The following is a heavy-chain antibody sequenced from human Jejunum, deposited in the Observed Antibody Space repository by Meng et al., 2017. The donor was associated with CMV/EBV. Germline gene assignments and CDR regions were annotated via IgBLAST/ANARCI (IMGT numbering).Heavy chain of an antibody. D-gene: IGHD6-19*01. J-gene: IGHJ4*02. V-gene: IGHV4-30-4*01. CDR1: GGSISSGDYY. CDR3: ARDRGYSSGWGVFDY. Sequence: QSQLECAGPGLVKPTPAPSLTCSVSGGSISSGDYYWSWVRQSPGKGLEWIGFIYYSGASYSTPSLRSRVTMSMDTSANQFSLRLNSVTAADTGVYFCARDRGYSSGWGVFDYWGRGTLVTVSS. CDR2: IYYSGAS.